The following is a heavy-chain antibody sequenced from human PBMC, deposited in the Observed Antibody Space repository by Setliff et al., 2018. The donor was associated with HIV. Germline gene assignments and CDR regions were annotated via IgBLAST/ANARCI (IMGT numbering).Heavy chain of an antibody. CDR1: GGSISSSSYY. CDR2: IYYGGST. D-gene: IGHD3-9*01. CDR3: ARSRSSYYDILTGYRYYFDY. V-gene: IGHV4-39*01. J-gene: IGHJ4*02. Sequence: PSETLSLTCTVSGGSISSSSYYWGWIRQPPGKGLEWIGSIYYGGSTYYNPSLKSRVTISVDTSKNQFSLKLSSVTAADTAVYYCARSRSSYYDILTGYRYYFDYWGQGTLVTVSS.